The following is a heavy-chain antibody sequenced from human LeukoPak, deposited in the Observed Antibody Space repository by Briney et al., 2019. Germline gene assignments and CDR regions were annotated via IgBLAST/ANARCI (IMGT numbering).Heavy chain of an antibody. CDR2: TYYSGST. V-gene: IGHV4-59*12. Sequence: TSETLSLTCTVSGGSISSYYWSWIRQPPGKGLEWIGYTYYSGSTNYNPSLKSRVTISVDTSKNQFSLKLSSVTAADTAVYYCARNYCSSTSCYYYFDYWGQGTLVTVSS. J-gene: IGHJ4*02. D-gene: IGHD2-2*01. CDR1: GGSISSYY. CDR3: ARNYCSSTSCYYYFDY.